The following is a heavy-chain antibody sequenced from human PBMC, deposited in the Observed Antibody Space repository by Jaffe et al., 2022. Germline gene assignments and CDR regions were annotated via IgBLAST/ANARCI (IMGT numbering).Heavy chain of an antibody. V-gene: IGHV1-8*01. CDR3: ARGNCSSTSCYGEGRYYYYYYYMDV. Sequence: QVQLVQSGAEVKKPGASVKVSCKASGYTFTSYDINWVRQATGQGLEWMGWMNPNSGNTGYAQKFQGRVTMTRNTSISTAYMELSSLRSEDTAVYYCARGNCSSTSCYGEGRYYYYYYYMDVWGKGTTVTVSS. CDR2: MNPNSGNT. D-gene: IGHD2-2*01. CDR1: GYTFTSYD. J-gene: IGHJ6*03.